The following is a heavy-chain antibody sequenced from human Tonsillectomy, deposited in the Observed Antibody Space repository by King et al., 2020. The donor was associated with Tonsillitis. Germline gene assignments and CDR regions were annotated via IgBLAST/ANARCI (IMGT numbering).Heavy chain of an antibody. CDR1: GGSFSGYY. CDR3: VRGGGVLRFLEWSYNWFDP. Sequence: VQLQQWGAGLLKPSETLSLTCAVYGGSFSGYYWSWIRQPPGKGLEWIGEINHSGSTNYNPSLKSRVTISVDTSKNQFSLKMSFVTAADTAVYYCVRGGGVLRFLEWSYNWFDPWGQGTLVTVSS. CDR2: INHSGST. D-gene: IGHD3-3*01. J-gene: IGHJ5*02. V-gene: IGHV4-34*01.